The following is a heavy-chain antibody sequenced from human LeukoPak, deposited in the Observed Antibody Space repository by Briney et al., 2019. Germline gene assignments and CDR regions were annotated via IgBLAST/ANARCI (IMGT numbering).Heavy chain of an antibody. J-gene: IGHJ5*02. D-gene: IGHD2-15*01. CDR1: GYTFTNYG. Sequence: GASVKVSCKASGYTFTNYGISWVRHAPGQGPEWMGWISAYNGHTNYAQSVQGRVIMTTDTSTSTAYLEVRSLRFDDTAVYYCARDDKNGRWSWFDPWGQGTPVTVSS. V-gene: IGHV1-18*01. CDR3: ARDDKNGRWSWFDP. CDR2: ISAYNGHT.